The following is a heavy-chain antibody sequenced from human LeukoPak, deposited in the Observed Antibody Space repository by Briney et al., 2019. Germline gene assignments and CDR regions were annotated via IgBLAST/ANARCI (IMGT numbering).Heavy chain of an antibody. CDR1: GFTFSSYS. CDR3: ARPIAVAGGPFDY. D-gene: IGHD6-19*01. V-gene: IGHV3-48*01. CDR2: ISSSSTI. J-gene: IGHJ4*02. Sequence: GGSLRLSCAASGFTFSSYSMNWVRQAPGKGLEWVSYISSSSTIYYADSVKGRFTISRDNAKNSLYLQMNSLRAEDTAVYYCARPIAVAGGPFDYWGQGTLVTVSS.